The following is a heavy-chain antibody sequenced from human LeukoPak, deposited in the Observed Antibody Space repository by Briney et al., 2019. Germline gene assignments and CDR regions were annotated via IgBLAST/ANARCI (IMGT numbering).Heavy chain of an antibody. D-gene: IGHD6-13*01. V-gene: IGHV4-61*02. J-gene: IGHJ4*02. CDR3: ARAGYSCSWSQVGATPYYFDY. CDR2: IYTSGST. CDR1: GGSISSGSYY. Sequence: SETLSLTCTVSGGSISSGSYYWSWIRQPAGKGLEWIGRIYTSGSTNYNPSLKSRVTVSVDTSKNQFSLKLSSVTAADTAVYYCARAGYSCSWSQVGATPYYFDYWGQGTPVTVSS.